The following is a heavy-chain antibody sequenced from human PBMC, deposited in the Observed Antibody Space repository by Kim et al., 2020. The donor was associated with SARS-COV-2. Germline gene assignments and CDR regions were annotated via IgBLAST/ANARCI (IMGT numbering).Heavy chain of an antibody. CDR3: AKDLEKVAGTIPVDY. Sequence: GGSLRLSCAASGFTFSSYGMHWVRQAPGKGLEWVAVISYDGSNKYYADSVKGRFTISRDNSKNTLYLQMNSLRAEDTAVYYCAKDLEKVAGTIPVDYWGQGTLVTVSS. J-gene: IGHJ4*02. V-gene: IGHV3-30*18. CDR2: ISYDGSNK. CDR1: GFTFSSYG. D-gene: IGHD6-19*01.